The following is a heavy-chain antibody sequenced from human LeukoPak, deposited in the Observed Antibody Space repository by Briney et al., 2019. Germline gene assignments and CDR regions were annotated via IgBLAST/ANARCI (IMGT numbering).Heavy chain of an antibody. D-gene: IGHD6-6*01. CDR3: TRPNSSTSGVYFDY. Sequence: ASVKVSCKASGGTFSSYAISWVRQAPGQGLEWMGGIIPIFGTTIYAQKFQGRVTITADESTSTAYMELSSLRSEDTAVYYCTRPNSSTSGVYFDYWGQGTLVTVSS. J-gene: IGHJ4*02. CDR2: IIPIFGTT. V-gene: IGHV1-69*13. CDR1: GGTFSSYA.